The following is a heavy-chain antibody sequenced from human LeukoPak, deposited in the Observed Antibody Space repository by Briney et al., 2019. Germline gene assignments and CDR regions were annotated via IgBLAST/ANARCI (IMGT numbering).Heavy chain of an antibody. V-gene: IGHV4-59*08. CDR3: ARHGKHLVSYRNVRDRGSFDP. Sequence: SETLSLTCAVSGGSFTGHFWSRIRQPPGKALEWIGYVYSSGTTTYNPSLESRVTIALDTSGKQVSLILTSVTAADTAVYYCARHGKHLVSYRNVRDRGSFDPWGPGILVTVSP. D-gene: IGHD3-16*02. CDR1: GGSFTGHF. CDR2: VYSSGTT. J-gene: IGHJ5*02.